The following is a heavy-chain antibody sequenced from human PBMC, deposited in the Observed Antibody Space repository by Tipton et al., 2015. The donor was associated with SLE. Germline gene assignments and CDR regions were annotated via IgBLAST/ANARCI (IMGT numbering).Heavy chain of an antibody. J-gene: IGHJ6*03. D-gene: IGHD4-17*01. Sequence: LRLSCTVSGGSISSYYWSWIRQPPGKGLEWIGSIYYSGSTYYNPSLKSRVTISVDTSKNQFSLKLSSVTAADTAVYYCATYGAFVYMDVWGKGTTVTVSS. CDR2: IYYSGST. V-gene: IGHV4-59*12. CDR1: GGSISSYY. CDR3: ATYGAFVYMDV.